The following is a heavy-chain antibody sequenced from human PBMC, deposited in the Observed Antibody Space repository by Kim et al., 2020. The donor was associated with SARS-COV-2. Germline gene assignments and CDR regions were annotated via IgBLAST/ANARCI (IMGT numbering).Heavy chain of an antibody. CDR3: ARLQQLSSIYYFDY. D-gene: IGHD6-13*01. V-gene: IGHV4-39*01. CDR2: IYYSGST. Sequence: SETLSLTCTVSGGSISSRSYYWGWIRQPPGKGLEWIGSIYYSGSTYYNPSLKSRVAISVDTSKNQFSLKLSSVTAADTAVYYCARLQQLSSIYYFDYWGQGTLVTVSS. J-gene: IGHJ4*02. CDR1: GGSISSRSYY.